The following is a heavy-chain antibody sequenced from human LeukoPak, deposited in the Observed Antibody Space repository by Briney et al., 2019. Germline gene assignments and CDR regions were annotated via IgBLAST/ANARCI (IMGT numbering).Heavy chain of an antibody. CDR1: GFTFNTYA. J-gene: IGHJ6*02. D-gene: IGHD5/OR15-5a*01. CDR3: AKGQSVYDYGAMDV. Sequence: GGSLRLSCAASGFTFNTYAMSWVRQAPGKGLEWVSCISGSGGRTYYADSVKGRFTISRDNSKNTLYLQMNSLRAEDTAVYYCAKGQSVYDYGAMDVWGQGTTVTVSS. CDR2: ISGSGGRT. V-gene: IGHV3-23*01.